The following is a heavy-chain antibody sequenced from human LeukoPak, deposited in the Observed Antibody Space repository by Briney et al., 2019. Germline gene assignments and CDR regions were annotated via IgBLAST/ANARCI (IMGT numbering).Heavy chain of an antibody. CDR3: AKAAMGRFDY. D-gene: IGHD5-18*01. V-gene: IGHV3-23*01. CDR1: GFTFYIYA. Sequence: PGGSLRLSCAASGFTFYIYAMSWVRQAPGKGLEWISGISKGGDNTHYADSVKGRFTISRDNSKNTLYLQMNSLRAEDTAVYYCAKAAMGRFDYWGQGTLVTVSS. J-gene: IGHJ4*02. CDR2: ISKGGDNT.